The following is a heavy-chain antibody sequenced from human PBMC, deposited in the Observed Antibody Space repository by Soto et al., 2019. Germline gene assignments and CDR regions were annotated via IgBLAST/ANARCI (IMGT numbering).Heavy chain of an antibody. V-gene: IGHV4-59*01. CDR1: AGSLSNYY. J-gene: IGHJ4*02. CDR2: IYHSGST. D-gene: IGHD6-19*01. Sequence: QVQLQESGPGLVKPSETLSLTCSVSAGSLSNYYWTWIRQPPGKGLEWIGEIYHSGSTKYNPSLKSRVTISLDTSKNQFSLNLSSVTPADTAVYYCARGGRGSGLYSLYYFDYWGQGTLVTVSS. CDR3: ARGGRGSGLYSLYYFDY.